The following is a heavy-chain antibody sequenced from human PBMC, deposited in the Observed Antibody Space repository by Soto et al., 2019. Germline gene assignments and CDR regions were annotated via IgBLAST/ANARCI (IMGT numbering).Heavy chain of an antibody. CDR2: IYYSGST. Sequence: QVQLQESGPGLVKPSETLSLTCTVSGGSISSYYWSWIRQPPGKGLEWLGYIYYSGSTNYNPSLKSRGTISVDTSNNQCSLKLSPVTAADTAVYYCARAKAPLYSSSWYWFDPWGQGTLVTVSS. CDR3: ARAKAPLYSSSWYWFDP. V-gene: IGHV4-59*08. J-gene: IGHJ5*02. CDR1: GGSISSYY. D-gene: IGHD6-13*01.